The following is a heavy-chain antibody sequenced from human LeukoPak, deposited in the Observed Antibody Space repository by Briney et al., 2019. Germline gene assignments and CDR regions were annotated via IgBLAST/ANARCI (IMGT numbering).Heavy chain of an antibody. Sequence: GSLRLSCAASGFTVISNYMSWVRQAPGKGLEWVSVIYSGGSTYYAASVKGGFTISRDNSKNTLYLQMNSLRAEDTAVYYCARDLGEFVDYWGQGTLVTVSS. CDR1: GFTVISNY. J-gene: IGHJ4*02. V-gene: IGHV3-66*01. CDR2: IYSGGST. CDR3: ARDLGEFVDY. D-gene: IGHD3-16*01.